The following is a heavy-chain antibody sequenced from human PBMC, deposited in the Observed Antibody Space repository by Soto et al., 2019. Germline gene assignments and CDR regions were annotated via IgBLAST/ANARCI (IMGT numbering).Heavy chain of an antibody. CDR1: GFSFSNYV. V-gene: IGHV3-23*01. CDR2: ITGGGGGT. CDR3: AAGVTFDFSSGHPLRY. Sequence: EVQVLESGGGLVQPGGSLRLSCTASGFSFSNYVMTWVRQAPGKGLDWVSTITGGGGGTHYADSVKGRFTISRDNSKNTLYLLMTALRGDDTAVYFCAAGVTFDFSSGHPLRYWGQGNLVTVSS. D-gene: IGHD3-3*01. J-gene: IGHJ4*02.